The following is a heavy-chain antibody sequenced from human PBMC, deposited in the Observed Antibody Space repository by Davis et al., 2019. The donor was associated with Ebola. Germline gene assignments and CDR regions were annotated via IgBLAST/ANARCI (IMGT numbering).Heavy chain of an antibody. CDR3: AKDIGSGIWGMDV. V-gene: IGHV3-9*01. Sequence: PGGSLRLSCAASGFTFDDYAMHWVRQAPGKGLEWVSGISWNSGSIGYADSVKGRFTISRDNAKNSLYLQMNSLRAEDTALYYCAKDIGSGIWGMDVWGQGTTVTVSS. J-gene: IGHJ6*02. CDR2: ISWNSGSI. CDR1: GFTFDDYA. D-gene: IGHD3-10*01.